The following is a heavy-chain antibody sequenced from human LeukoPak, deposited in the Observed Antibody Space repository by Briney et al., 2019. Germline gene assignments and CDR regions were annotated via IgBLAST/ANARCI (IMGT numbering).Heavy chain of an antibody. V-gene: IGHV4-59*01. J-gene: IGHJ5*02. D-gene: IGHD3-16*01. CDR1: GGSISSYH. Sequence: SETLSLTCTVSGGSISSYHWSWIRQPPGKGLEWIGYIYYNGNTNYNPSFKSRVTISVDTSKNQFSLKLTSVTAADTAVYYCARGGNWFDTWGQGTLVTVSS. CDR2: IYYNGNT. CDR3: ARGGNWFDT.